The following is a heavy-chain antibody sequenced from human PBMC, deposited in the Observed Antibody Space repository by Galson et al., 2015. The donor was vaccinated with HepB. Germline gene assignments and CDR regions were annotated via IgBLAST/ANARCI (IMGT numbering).Heavy chain of an antibody. Sequence: TLSLTCTVSGGSISSGGYSWSWIRQPPGKGLEWIGYIYHTGSTYYNPSLKSRVTISVDRSKNQFSLKLRSVTAADTAVYYCARGADTVVVPRIHYDKNWFDPWGQGTLVTVS. CDR3: ARGADTVVVPRIHYDKNWFDP. CDR2: IYHTGST. CDR1: GGSISSGGYS. D-gene: IGHD2-2*01. J-gene: IGHJ5*02. V-gene: IGHV4-30-2*01.